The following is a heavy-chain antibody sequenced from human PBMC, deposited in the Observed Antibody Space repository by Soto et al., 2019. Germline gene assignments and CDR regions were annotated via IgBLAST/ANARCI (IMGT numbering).Heavy chain of an antibody. Sequence: PGGSLRLSCSASGFSFSNFAMHWLRQAPGKGLEYVSAITTNGGGTFYADSVKGRFTISRDNSKNTMYLQMSSLRVEDTAVYYCVQAIPVRSTVAAAGTFWGQGTLVTVSS. CDR3: VQAIPVRSTVAAAGTF. V-gene: IGHV3-64D*06. CDR2: ITTNGGGT. D-gene: IGHD6-13*01. J-gene: IGHJ4*02. CDR1: GFSFSNFA.